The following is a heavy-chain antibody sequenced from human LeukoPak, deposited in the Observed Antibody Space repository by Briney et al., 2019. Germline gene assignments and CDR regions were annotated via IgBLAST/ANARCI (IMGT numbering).Heavy chain of an antibody. CDR2: ISGSGST. CDR3: ARIAQGITPFFDY. J-gene: IGHJ4*02. Sequence: GGSLRLSCAASGFTFRTYGMNWVRQAPGKGLEWVSVISGSGSTYYADSVKGRFTISRDNSKNTLYLQMNSLRAEDTAVYYCARIAQGITPFFDYWGQGTLVTVSS. D-gene: IGHD1-14*01. CDR1: GFTFRTYG. V-gene: IGHV3-23*01.